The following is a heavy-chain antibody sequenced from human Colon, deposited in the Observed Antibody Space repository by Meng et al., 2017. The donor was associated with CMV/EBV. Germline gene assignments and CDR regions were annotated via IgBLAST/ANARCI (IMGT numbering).Heavy chain of an antibody. Sequence: AYGFTFGSYNMNWVRQAPGKGLEWVSSISTSSSYIYYADSVKGRFTISRDNAKNSLYLQMNSLRAEDTAVYYCAREGRELVATIALWGQGTLVTVSS. CDR1: GFTFGSYN. CDR2: ISTSSSYI. D-gene: IGHD5-12*01. V-gene: IGHV3-21*01. CDR3: AREGRELVATIAL. J-gene: IGHJ4*02.